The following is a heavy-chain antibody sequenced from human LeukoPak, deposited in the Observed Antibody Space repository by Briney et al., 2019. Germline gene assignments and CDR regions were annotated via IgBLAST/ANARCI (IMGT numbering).Heavy chain of an antibody. J-gene: IGHJ4*02. CDR3: VKQLGDSSSWYFHFDY. CDR2: ISSNGGSA. D-gene: IGHD6-13*01. CDR1: GFTFSSYA. V-gene: IGHV3-64D*06. Sequence: GGSLRLSCSASGFTFSSYAMHWVRQAPGKGLEYVSAISSNGGSAYYADSVKGRFTISRDNSKNTLYLQMSSLRAEDTAVYYCVKQLGDSSSWYFHFDYWGQGTLVTVSS.